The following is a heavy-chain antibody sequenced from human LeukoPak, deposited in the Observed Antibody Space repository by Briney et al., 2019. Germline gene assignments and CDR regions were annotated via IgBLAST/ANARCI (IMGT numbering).Heavy chain of an antibody. CDR1: GFTFSSYA. V-gene: IGHV3-30-3*01. Sequence: GRSLRLSCAASGFTFSSYAMHWVRQAPGKGLEWVAVISYDGSNKYYADSVKGRFTISRDNSKNTLYLQMNSLRAEDTAVYYCARGILDAFDIWGQGTMVTVSS. J-gene: IGHJ3*02. CDR2: ISYDGSNK. CDR3: ARGILDAFDI.